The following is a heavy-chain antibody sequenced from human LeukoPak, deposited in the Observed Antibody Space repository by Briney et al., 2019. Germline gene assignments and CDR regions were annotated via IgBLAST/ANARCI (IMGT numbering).Heavy chain of an antibody. V-gene: IGHV3-33*06. CDR1: GFTFSSYG. CDR3: AKAGYYDILTGPFDY. Sequence: GRSLRLPCAASGFTFSSYGMHWVRQAPGKGLEWVAVIWYDGSNKYYADSVKGRFTISRDNSKNTLYLQMNSLRAEDTALYYCAKAGYYDILTGPFDYWGQGTLVTVSS. CDR2: IWYDGSNK. J-gene: IGHJ4*02. D-gene: IGHD3-9*01.